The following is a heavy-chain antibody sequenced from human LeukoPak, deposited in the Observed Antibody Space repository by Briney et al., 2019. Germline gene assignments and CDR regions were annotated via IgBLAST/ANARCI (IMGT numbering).Heavy chain of an antibody. J-gene: IGHJ6*03. V-gene: IGHV4-59*01. CDR3: ARVRITMVRGGYMDV. CDR2: IYYSGST. CDR1: GGSFSNYY. Sequence: SETLSLTCAVYGGSFSNYYWSWIRQPPGKGLEWIGYIYYSGSTNYNPSLKSRVTISVDTSKNQFSLKLSSVTAADTAVYYCARVRITMVRGGYMDVWGKGTTVTISS. D-gene: IGHD3-10*01.